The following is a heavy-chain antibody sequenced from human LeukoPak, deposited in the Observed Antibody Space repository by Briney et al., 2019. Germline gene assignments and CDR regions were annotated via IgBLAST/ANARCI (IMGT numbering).Heavy chain of an antibody. CDR3: ARTKRLTGIDTLFDY. V-gene: IGHV5-51*01. J-gene: IGHJ4*02. D-gene: IGHD1-20*01. Sequence: GESLKISWKASGYSFTTYWIGWVRQMPGKGLELMGIIYPGDSDTRYSPSFQGQVTISADKSISTAYMQWSSLKASDTAMYYCARTKRLTGIDTLFDYWGQGTLVTVSS. CDR1: GYSFTTYW. CDR2: IYPGDSDT.